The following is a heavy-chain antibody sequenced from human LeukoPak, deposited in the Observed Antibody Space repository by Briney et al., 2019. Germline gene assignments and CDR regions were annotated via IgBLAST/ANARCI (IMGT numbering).Heavy chain of an antibody. V-gene: IGHV1-24*01. J-gene: IGHJ4*02. CDR2: FDPEDGET. D-gene: IGHD3-16*02. CDR3: ATDRPPVGDYVWGSYRYYFDY. Sequence: ASVKVSCTVSGYTLTELSMHWVRQAPGKGLEWMGGFDPEDGETIYAQKFQGRVTMTEDTSTDTAYMELSSLRSEDTAVYYCATDRPPVGDYVWGSYRYYFDYWGQGTLVTVSS. CDR1: GYTLTELS.